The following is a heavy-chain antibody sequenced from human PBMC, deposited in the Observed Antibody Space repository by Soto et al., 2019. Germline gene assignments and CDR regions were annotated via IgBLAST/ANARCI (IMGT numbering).Heavy chain of an antibody. CDR2: ISYDGSNK. J-gene: IGHJ4*02. D-gene: IGHD1-26*01. CDR3: VPLEWELPGDY. CDR1: GFTFRNYA. Sequence: QVQLVESGGGVVQPGRSLRLSCAASGFTFRNYAMHWVRQAPGKGLEWVAVISYDGSNKYYADSVKGRLTISRDNSKNTLYLQMNSLRAEDTAVYYCVPLEWELPGDYWGQGTLVTVSS. V-gene: IGHV3-30-3*01.